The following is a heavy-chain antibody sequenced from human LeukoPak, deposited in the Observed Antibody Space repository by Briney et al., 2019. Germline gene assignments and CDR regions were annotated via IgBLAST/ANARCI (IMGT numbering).Heavy chain of an antibody. CDR2: ISSSGSII. J-gene: IGHJ4*02. Sequence: GGSLRLSCAASGLTFSNYEMNWVRQAPGKGLEWVSYISSSGSIIYYADSVKGRFTISRDNAKNSLYLQMNSLRAEDTAVYYCARQAGPDYWGQGTLVTVSS. D-gene: IGHD6-19*01. CDR1: GLTFSNYE. CDR3: ARQAGPDY. V-gene: IGHV3-48*03.